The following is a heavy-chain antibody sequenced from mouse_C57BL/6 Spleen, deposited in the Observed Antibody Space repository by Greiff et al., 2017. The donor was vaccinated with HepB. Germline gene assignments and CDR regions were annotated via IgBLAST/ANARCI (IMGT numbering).Heavy chain of an antibody. CDR3: ARRRLTGPYYYAMDY. CDR1: GYTFTSYW. D-gene: IGHD4-1*01. CDR2: IDPSDSYT. J-gene: IGHJ4*01. V-gene: IGHV1-69*01. Sequence: QVQLQQPGAELVMPGASVKLSCKASGYTFTSYWMHWVKQRPGQGLEWIGEIDPSDSYTNCNQKFKGKSTLTVDKSSSTAYMQLSSLTSEDSAVYYCARRRLTGPYYYAMDYWGQGTSVTVSS.